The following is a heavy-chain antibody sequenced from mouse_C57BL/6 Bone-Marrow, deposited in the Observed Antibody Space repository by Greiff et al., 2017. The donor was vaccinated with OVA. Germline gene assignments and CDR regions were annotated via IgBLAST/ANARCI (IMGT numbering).Heavy chain of an antibody. Sequence: VQLQQPGAELVKPGASVKLSCKASGYTFTSYWMQWVKQRPGQGLEWIGEIDPSDSYTNYNQKFKGKATLTVDTSSSTAYMQLSSLTSEDSAVYYCARGGLLGDWGQGTTLTVSS. D-gene: IGHD3-1*01. CDR2: IDPSDSYT. J-gene: IGHJ2*01. CDR3: ARGGLLGD. CDR1: GYTFTSYW. V-gene: IGHV1-50*01.